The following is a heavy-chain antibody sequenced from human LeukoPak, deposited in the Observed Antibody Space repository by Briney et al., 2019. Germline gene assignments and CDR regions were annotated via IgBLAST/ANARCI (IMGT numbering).Heavy chain of an antibody. D-gene: IGHD3-22*01. J-gene: IGHJ4*02. CDR3: ASPSRYYYDSSGYPLDY. CDR1: GGSISSSSYY. Sequence: SQTLSLTCTVSGGSISSSSYYWGWIRQPPGKGLEWIGSIYYSGSTYYNPSLKSRVTISVDTSKNQFSLKLSSVTAADTAVYYCASPSRYYYDSSGYPLDYWGQGTLVTVSS. CDR2: IYYSGST. V-gene: IGHV4-39*01.